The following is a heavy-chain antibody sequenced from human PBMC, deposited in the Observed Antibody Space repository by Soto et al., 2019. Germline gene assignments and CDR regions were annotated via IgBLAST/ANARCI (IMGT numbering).Heavy chain of an antibody. CDR2: IYSDGTT. Sequence: ESGGGLVQPGGSLRLSCAGSALTASKNYMSWVRRPPGKGLEWVSVIYSDGTTYYADSVKDRFSISRDNSKSTLYLQMDNLRAGDTAVYYCARGGSGSDWDYYGMDVWGQGTTVTVSS. CDR1: ALTASKNY. D-gene: IGHD3-10*01. V-gene: IGHV3-66*01. J-gene: IGHJ6*02. CDR3: ARGGSGSDWDYYGMDV.